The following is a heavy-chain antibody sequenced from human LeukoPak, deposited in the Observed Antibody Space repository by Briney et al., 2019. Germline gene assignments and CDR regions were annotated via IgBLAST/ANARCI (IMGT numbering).Heavy chain of an antibody. CDR1: GGSISSSSYY. CDR3: ARGEWLRSPYYYYYYYMDV. CDR2: IYYSGST. J-gene: IGHJ6*03. Sequence: PSETLSLTCTVSGGSISSSSYYWGWIRQPPGKGLEWIGSIYYSGSTYYNPSLKSRVTISVDTSKNQFSLKLSSVTAADTAVYYCARGEWLRSPYYYYYYYMDVWGKGTTVTISS. D-gene: IGHD5-12*01. V-gene: IGHV4-39*01.